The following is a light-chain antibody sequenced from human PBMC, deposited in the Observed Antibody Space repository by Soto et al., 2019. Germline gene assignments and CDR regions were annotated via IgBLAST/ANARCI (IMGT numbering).Light chain of an antibody. CDR2: VAS. J-gene: IGKJ1*01. V-gene: IGKV1-39*01. CDR1: QSIGPY. Sequence: DIQMTQSPSSLSASVGDRVTITCRASQSIGPYLSWYQEKPGTPPRPLIYVASSLESGVPSRFSGSASGTDFTLTISSLQPEDFATYYCQQSHSSPLTFGQGTKVEI. CDR3: QQSHSSPLT.